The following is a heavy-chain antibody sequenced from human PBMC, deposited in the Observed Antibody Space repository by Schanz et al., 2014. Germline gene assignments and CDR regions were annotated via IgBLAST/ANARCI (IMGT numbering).Heavy chain of an antibody. CDR1: GGSITRKTYY. V-gene: IGHV4-61*01. D-gene: IGHD2-2*01. CDR3: ARGRVVPAAPEFDY. J-gene: IGHJ4*02. Sequence: QLELQESGPGLMKPSETLSLTCTVSGGSITRKTYYWNWVRQAPGKGLEWIGYIYYSGSTTYNPSLKSRVTISVDTSKKQFSLNLSSVTAADTAVYYCARGRVVPAAPEFDYWGQGILVTVSS. CDR2: IYYSGST.